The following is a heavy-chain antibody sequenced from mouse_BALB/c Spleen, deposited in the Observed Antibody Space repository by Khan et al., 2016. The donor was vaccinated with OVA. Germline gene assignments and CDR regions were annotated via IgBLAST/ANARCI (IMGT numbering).Heavy chain of an antibody. CDR2: ISYSGST. CDR3: ARTARIKY. CDR1: GYSITSGYG. Sequence: VQLKESGPGLVKPSQSLSLTCTVTGYSITSGYGWNWIRQFPGNKLEWMGYISYSGSTNYNPSLKSRISITRDTSKNQFFLRLNSVTTEDTATYYCARTARIKYWGKGTTLTVSS. J-gene: IGHJ2*01. D-gene: IGHD1-2*01. V-gene: IGHV3-2*02.